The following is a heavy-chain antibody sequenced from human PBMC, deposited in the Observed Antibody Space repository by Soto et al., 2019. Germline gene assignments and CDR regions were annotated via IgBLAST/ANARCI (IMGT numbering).Heavy chain of an antibody. D-gene: IGHD4-17*01. J-gene: IGHJ4*02. Sequence: EVQLVESGGGLVQPGGSLRLSCAASGFTVSSNYMSWVRQAPGKGLEWVSVIYSGGSTYYADSVKGRFTISRDNSKNTLYLRMNSLRAEDTAVYYCASGYGDYVREFDYWGQGTLVTVSS. CDR3: ASGYGDYVREFDY. CDR2: IYSGGST. CDR1: GFTVSSNY. V-gene: IGHV3-66*01.